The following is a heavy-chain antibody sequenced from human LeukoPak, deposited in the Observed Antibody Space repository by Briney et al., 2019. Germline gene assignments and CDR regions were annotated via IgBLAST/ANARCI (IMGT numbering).Heavy chain of an antibody. J-gene: IGHJ4*02. Sequence: ASVTVSCTVSGYTFTGYYLHWLRQAPGQGLEWMGRINPSGGGTNYAQKFQGRVTMTRDTSINTAYMDLSSLRSDDTAVYYRARGPSGSDYWGQGTLVTVSS. V-gene: IGHV1-2*06. D-gene: IGHD3-10*01. CDR1: GYTFTGYY. CDR3: ARGPSGSDY. CDR2: INPSGGGT.